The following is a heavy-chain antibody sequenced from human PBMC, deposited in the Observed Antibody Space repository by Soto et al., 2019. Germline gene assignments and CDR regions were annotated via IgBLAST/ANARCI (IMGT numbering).Heavy chain of an antibody. J-gene: IGHJ4*02. CDR1: GYTFTGYY. D-gene: IGHD3-22*01. CDR3: ARVRSTYDSSGYYPY. CDR2: INPNSGGT. V-gene: IGHV1-2*02. Sequence: SGYTFTGYYMHWVRQAPGQGLEWMGWINPNSGGTNYAQKFQGRVTMTRDTSISTAYMELSRLRSDDTAVYYCARVRSTYDSSGYYPYWGQGTLVTVS.